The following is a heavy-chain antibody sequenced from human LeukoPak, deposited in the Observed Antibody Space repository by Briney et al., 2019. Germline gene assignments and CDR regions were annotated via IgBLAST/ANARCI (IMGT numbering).Heavy chain of an antibody. D-gene: IGHD5-18*01. V-gene: IGHV3-33*06. CDR2: IWYDGSNK. CDR1: GFTFTTYG. Sequence: GGSLRLSCAASGFTFTTYGMHWVRQAPGKGLEWVAIIWYDGSNKYYADSVKGRFTISRDNSKNTLYMQMNSLRAEDTAVYYCAKTGPIYSYSMYYFNYWGQGTLVTVSS. J-gene: IGHJ4*02. CDR3: AKTGPIYSYSMYYFNY.